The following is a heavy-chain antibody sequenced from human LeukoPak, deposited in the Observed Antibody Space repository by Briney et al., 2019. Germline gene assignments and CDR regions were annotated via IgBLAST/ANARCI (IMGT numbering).Heavy chain of an antibody. V-gene: IGHV3-23*01. Sequence: PGGSLRLSCAASGFTFSSYAMSWVRQAPGKGLEWVSAISGSGGSTYYADSVKGRFTISRDNSKNTLYLQMNSLKTEDTAVYYCTRQVDSYLWYWGQGTLVTVSP. J-gene: IGHJ4*02. CDR3: TRQVDSYLWY. D-gene: IGHD3-16*01. CDR2: ISGSGGST. CDR1: GFTFSSYA.